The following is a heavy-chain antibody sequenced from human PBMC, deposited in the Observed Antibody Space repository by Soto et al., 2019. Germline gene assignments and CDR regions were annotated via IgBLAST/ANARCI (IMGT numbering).Heavy chain of an antibody. J-gene: IGHJ4*02. CDR1: GGSVSSGSYF. V-gene: IGHV4-61*01. CDR2: IYYTGNT. D-gene: IGHD3-16*01. CDR3: AREKTGDLTFFDS. Sequence: SETLSLTCTVSGGSVSSGSYFWSWIRQPPGKGLEWLGYIYYTGNTNYNPSLKSRLTISVDSSKNQFSLKLSSVTAADTAVYYCAREKTGDLTFFDSWGQGTLVTVSS.